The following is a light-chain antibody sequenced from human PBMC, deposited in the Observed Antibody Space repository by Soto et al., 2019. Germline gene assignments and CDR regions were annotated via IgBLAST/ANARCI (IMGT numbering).Light chain of an antibody. Sequence: QSVLTQPASVSGSPGQSITISCTGTSSDVGSYNLVSWYQQHPGKALKLMIYEVSKRPSGVSNRFSGSKSGNTASLTISGLQAEDEADYYCCSYAGSSTYVFGTGTKSPS. CDR3: CSYAGSSTYV. J-gene: IGLJ1*01. V-gene: IGLV2-23*02. CDR2: EVS. CDR1: SSDVGSYNL.